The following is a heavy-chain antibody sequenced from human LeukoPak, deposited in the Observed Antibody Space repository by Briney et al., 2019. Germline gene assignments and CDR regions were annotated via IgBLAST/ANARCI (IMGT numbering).Heavy chain of an antibody. CDR3: AREYSSSSGRRAFDI. V-gene: IGHV4-59*08. CDR2: IYYSGSA. J-gene: IGHJ3*02. D-gene: IGHD6-6*01. CDR1: GGSISGYY. Sequence: SETLSLTCTVSGGSISGYYWSWIRQPPGQGLEWIGYIYYSGSANYNPSLKSRLTISIDTPENQFSLKLSSVTAADTAVYYCAREYSSSSGRRAFDIWGQGTMVTVSS.